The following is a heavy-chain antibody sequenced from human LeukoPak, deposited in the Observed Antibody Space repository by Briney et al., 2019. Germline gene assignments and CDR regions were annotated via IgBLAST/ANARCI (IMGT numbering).Heavy chain of an antibody. CDR2: INSGGNNGTI. CDR3: TAGTGRSDFDC. CDR1: GFTFSNAW. D-gene: IGHD3/OR15-3a*01. Sequence: GGSLRLSCAASGFTFSNAWMSWVRQAPGKGLEWVGRINSGGNNGTIDYAAPVKGKLTISRDDSKNTLYLQMNSLKSDDTAVYYCTAGTGRSDFDCWGQRTLVTVSS. J-gene: IGHJ4*02. V-gene: IGHV3-15*01.